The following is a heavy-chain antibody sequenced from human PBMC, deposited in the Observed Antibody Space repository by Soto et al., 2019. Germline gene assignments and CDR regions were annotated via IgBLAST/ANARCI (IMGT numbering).Heavy chain of an antibody. CDR3: ARERREKIHDGYDIDY. CDR2: IYTNGNT. V-gene: IGHV4-4*07. D-gene: IGHD5-12*01. J-gene: IGHJ4*02. Sequence: PSETLSLTCTVSGGSISSYYWSWIRQPPGKGLEWIGRIYTNGNTDYNPSLNSRVTISIDTSKNQFSLKVTSMTAADTAVYYCARERREKIHDGYDIDYWGQGTLVTVSS. CDR1: GGSISSYY.